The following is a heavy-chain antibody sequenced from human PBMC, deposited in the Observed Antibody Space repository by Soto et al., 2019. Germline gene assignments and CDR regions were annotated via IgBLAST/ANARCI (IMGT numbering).Heavy chain of an antibody. CDR1: GFTFDDYA. D-gene: IGHD6-19*01. V-gene: IGHV3-9*01. J-gene: IGHJ4*02. CDR2: ISWNSGSI. CDR3: AKDGGDSSGLYGD. Sequence: GGSLRLSCAASGFTFDDYAMHWVRQAPGKGLEWVSGISWNSGSIGYADSVKGRFTISRDNAKNSLYLQMNSLRAEDTALYYGAKDGGDSSGLYGDWGQGTLVTVSS.